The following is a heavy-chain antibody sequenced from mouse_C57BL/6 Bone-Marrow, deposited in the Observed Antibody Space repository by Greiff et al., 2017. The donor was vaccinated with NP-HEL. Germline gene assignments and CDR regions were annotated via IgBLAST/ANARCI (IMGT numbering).Heavy chain of an antibody. D-gene: IGHD1-1*01. J-gene: IGHJ3*01. CDR2: ISSGGSYT. V-gene: IGHV5-6*01. Sequence: EVHLVESGGDLVKPGGSLKLSCAASGFTFSSYGMSWVRQTPDKRLEWVATISSGGSYTYYPDSVKGRFTISRDNAKNTLYLQMSSLKSEDTAMYYCARRSPYYYGSPWFAYWGQGTLVTVSA. CDR3: ARRSPYYYGSPWFAY. CDR1: GFTFSSYG.